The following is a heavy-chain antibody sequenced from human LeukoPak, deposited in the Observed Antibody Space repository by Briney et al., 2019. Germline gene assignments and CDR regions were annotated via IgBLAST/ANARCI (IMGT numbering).Heavy chain of an antibody. D-gene: IGHD2-15*01. CDR3: ARDYRYCSGGSCWDYFDY. V-gene: IGHV4-39*07. CDR1: GFTFSSYW. Sequence: GSLRLSCAASGFTFSSYWMSWVRQPPGKGMEWIGSIYYSGSTYYNPSLKSRVTISVDTPKNHFSLKLSSVTAADTAVYYCARDYRYCSGGSCWDYFDYWGQGTLVTVSS. CDR2: IYYSGST. J-gene: IGHJ4*02.